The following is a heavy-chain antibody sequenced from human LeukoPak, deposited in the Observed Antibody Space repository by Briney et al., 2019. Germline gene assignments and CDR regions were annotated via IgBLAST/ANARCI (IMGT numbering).Heavy chain of an antibody. CDR2: ISGSGGNT. V-gene: IGHV3-23*01. J-gene: IGHJ5*02. CDR3: AKDNELWFGELLYGWFDP. CDR1: GFTFSNYG. D-gene: IGHD3-10*01. Sequence: GGSLRLSCAASGFTFSNYGMSWVRQAPGKGLEWVSGISGSGGNTYYVDSVKGRFTISRDNSKNTLYLQMNSLRAEDTAVYYCAKDNELWFGELLYGWFDPWGQGTLVTVPS.